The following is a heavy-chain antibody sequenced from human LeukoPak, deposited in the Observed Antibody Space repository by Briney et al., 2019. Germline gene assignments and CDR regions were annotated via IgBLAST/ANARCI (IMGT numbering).Heavy chain of an antibody. V-gene: IGHV3-53*05. J-gene: IGHJ4*02. CDR2: LYDGGGGSA. D-gene: IGHD1-26*01. CDR3: LRQGVGSPPR. Sequence: GALRLSGAASGFTVTGNNMTWSRKAQGKGLEWVSLLYDGGGGSAYYADSVRGRFTGSRDDSKNTLDLQMNSLKPDDTAIYYCLRQGVGSPPRWGQGTLVTVSS. CDR1: GFTVTGNN.